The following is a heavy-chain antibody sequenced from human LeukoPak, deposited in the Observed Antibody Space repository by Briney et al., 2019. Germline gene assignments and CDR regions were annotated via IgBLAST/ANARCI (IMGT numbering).Heavy chain of an antibody. J-gene: IGHJ4*02. CDR1: GGSISSGTYY. Sequence: SQTLSLTCTVSGGSISSGTYYWSWIRQPAGKGLEWIGRIYTSGSTNYNPSLKSRVTISVDTSKNQFSLKLDSVTATDTAVYYCAGQKSFGGYISSFAVDYWGQGTLVTVSS. CDR2: IYTSGST. CDR3: AGQKSFGGYISSFAVDY. V-gene: IGHV4-61*02. D-gene: IGHD5-12*01.